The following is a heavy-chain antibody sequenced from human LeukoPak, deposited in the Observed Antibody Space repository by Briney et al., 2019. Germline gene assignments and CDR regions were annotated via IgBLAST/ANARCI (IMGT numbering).Heavy chain of an antibody. Sequence: PGGSLRLSCADSGFTFSRYSMNWARQAPGKGLEWVSYISSNSNTIYYADSVKGRFTISRDNGKNSLYLQMNSLRAEDTAVYYCARDLQGSYYYGMDVWGQGTRSSSP. D-gene: IGHD2-15*01. CDR2: ISSNSNTI. CDR1: GFTFSRYS. J-gene: IGHJ6*02. CDR3: ARDLQGSYYYGMDV. V-gene: IGHV3-48*01.